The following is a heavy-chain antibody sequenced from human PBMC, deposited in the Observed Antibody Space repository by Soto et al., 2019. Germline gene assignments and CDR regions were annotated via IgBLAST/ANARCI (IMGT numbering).Heavy chain of an antibody. D-gene: IGHD3-22*01. CDR1: GFTFSSYW. CDR2: IKQDGSST. V-gene: IGHV3-7*01. CDR3: ARDGMIVDDFDY. Sequence: GGSLRLSCAASGFTFSSYWMSWVRQAPGKGLEWVANIKQDGSSTSYADSVKGRFTISRDNAKNTLYLQMNSLRAEDTAVYYCARDGMIVDDFDYWGQGTLVTVSS. J-gene: IGHJ4*02.